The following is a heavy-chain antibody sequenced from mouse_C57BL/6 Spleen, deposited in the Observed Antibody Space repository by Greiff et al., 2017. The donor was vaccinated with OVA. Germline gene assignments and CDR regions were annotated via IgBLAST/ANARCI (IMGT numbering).Heavy chain of an antibody. J-gene: IGHJ3*01. CDR2: IRSKSNNYAT. CDR3: GRHDNYGSSAWFAY. D-gene: IGHD1-1*01. V-gene: IGHV10-1*01. CDR1: GFSFNTYA. Sequence: EVQLVESGGGLVQPKGSLKLSCAASGFSFNTYAMNWVRQAPGKGLEWVARIRSKSNNYATSYADSVKDSFTISRDDSESMLYLQMNNLRTEDTAMDYCGRHDNYGSSAWFAYWGQGTLVTGSA.